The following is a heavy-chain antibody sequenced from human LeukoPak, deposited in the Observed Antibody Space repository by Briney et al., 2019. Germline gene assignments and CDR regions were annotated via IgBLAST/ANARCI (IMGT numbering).Heavy chain of an antibody. CDR2: ISGSGGRT. CDR3: ARVSVITQYNGSPDYFAS. V-gene: IGHV3-23*01. J-gene: IGHJ4*02. Sequence: PGGSLRLSCAASGFTFSSYGMSWVRQAPGKGLEWVSAISGSGGRTNYADSVKGRFTISRDNSKNTLYLQMNSLRSDDTAVYYCARVSVITQYNGSPDYFASWGQGTLLTVSS. CDR1: GFTFSSYG. D-gene: IGHD1-26*01.